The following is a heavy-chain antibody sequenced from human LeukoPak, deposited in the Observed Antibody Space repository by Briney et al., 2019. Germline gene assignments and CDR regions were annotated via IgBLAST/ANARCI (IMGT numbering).Heavy chain of an antibody. V-gene: IGHV1-69*04. CDR3: VTAMVRGEYYYYGMDV. D-gene: IGHD5-18*01. CDR2: IIPIFGIA. Sequence: SVKVSCKASGGTFSSYAISWVQQAPGQGLEWMGRIIPIFGIANYAQKFQGRVTITADKSTSTAYMELSSLRSEDTAVYYCVTAMVRGEYYYYGMDVWGQGTTVNVSS. J-gene: IGHJ6*02. CDR1: GGTFSSYA.